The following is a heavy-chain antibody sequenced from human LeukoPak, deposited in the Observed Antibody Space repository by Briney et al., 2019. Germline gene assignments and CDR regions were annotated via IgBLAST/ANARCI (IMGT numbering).Heavy chain of an antibody. CDR1: GFTSSDHY. V-gene: IGHV3-23*01. CDR2: ISGSGGST. Sequence: GSLRLSCAASGFTSSDHYIDWVRQAPGKGLEWVSAISGSGGSTYYADSVKGRFAISRDNSKNTLYLQMNSLRAEDTAVYYCAKGYSYGLDAFDIWGQGTMVTVSS. CDR3: AKGYSYGLDAFDI. J-gene: IGHJ3*02. D-gene: IGHD5-18*01.